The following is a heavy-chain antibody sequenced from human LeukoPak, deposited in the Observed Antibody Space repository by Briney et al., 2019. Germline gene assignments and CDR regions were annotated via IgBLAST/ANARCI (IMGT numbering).Heavy chain of an antibody. CDR1: GFTFSSYA. CDR3: AKGLAAAGFYYYYYYMDV. D-gene: IGHD6-13*01. J-gene: IGHJ6*03. Sequence: PGGSLRLSCAASGFTFSSYAMSWVRQAPGKGLEWVSAISGSGGSTYYADSVKGRFTISRDNSKNTLYLQMNSLRAEDTAVYYCAKGLAAAGFYYYYYYMDVWGEGTTVTVSS. CDR2: ISGSGGST. V-gene: IGHV3-23*01.